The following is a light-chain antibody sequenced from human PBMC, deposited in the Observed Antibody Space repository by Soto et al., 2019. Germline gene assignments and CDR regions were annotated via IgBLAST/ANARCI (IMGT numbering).Light chain of an antibody. CDR3: QQYNNWPPIT. J-gene: IGKJ5*01. Sequence: EIVLTQSPATLSLSPGERATLSCRASQSVSRNLAWYQQKPGQAPRLLIYGASTRATGIPARISGSGSGTEFTLTISSLQSEDLAVYYCQQYNNWPPITFGQGTRLEIK. CDR2: GAS. CDR1: QSVSRN. V-gene: IGKV3-15*01.